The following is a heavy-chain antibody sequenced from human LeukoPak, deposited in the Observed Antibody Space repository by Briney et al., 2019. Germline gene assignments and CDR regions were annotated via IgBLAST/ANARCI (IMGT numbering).Heavy chain of an antibody. J-gene: IGHJ5*02. D-gene: IGHD2-2*01. CDR1: GFTFDDYA. CDR3: AKDYCSSTSCYDWGNWFDP. V-gene: IGHV3-9*01. CDR2: ISWNSGSI. Sequence: GGSLRLSCAASGFTFDDYAMHWVRQAPGKGLEWVSGISWNSGSIGYADSVKGRFTISRDNAKNSLYLQMNSLRAEDTALYYCAKDYCSSTSCYDWGNWFDPWGQGTLVTVSS.